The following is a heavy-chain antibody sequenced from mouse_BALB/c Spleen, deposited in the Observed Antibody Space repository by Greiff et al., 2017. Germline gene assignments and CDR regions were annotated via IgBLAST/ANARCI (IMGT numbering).Heavy chain of an antibody. Sequence: VQLQQSGPGLVQPSQSLSITCTVSGFSLTSYGVHWVRQSPGKGLEWLGVIWSGGSTDYNAAFISRLSISKDNSKSQVFFKMNSLQANDTAIYYCARPHYYGSSYEGYFDYWGQGTTLTVSS. V-gene: IGHV2-2*02. J-gene: IGHJ2*01. D-gene: IGHD1-1*01. CDR3: ARPHYYGSSYEGYFDY. CDR2: IWSGGST. CDR1: GFSLTSYG.